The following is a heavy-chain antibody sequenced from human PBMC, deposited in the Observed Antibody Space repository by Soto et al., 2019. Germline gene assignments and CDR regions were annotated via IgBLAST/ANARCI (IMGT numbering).Heavy chain of an antibody. Sequence: ASVKVSCKASGYTFTSYAMHWVRQAPGQRLEWMGWINAGNGNTKYSQKFQGRVTMTRDTSTSTVYMELSSLRSEDTAVYYCARYRGDTAMAYYFDYWGQGTLVTVSS. V-gene: IGHV1-3*01. J-gene: IGHJ4*02. CDR2: INAGNGNT. CDR1: GYTFTSYA. D-gene: IGHD5-18*01. CDR3: ARYRGDTAMAYYFDY.